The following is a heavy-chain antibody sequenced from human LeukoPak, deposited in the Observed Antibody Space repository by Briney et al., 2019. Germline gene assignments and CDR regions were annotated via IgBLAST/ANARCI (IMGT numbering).Heavy chain of an antibody. CDR3: AKGGDDDVSTVFYDPDN. Sequence: GGSLRLSCAASGFIFSNYATRWARQPPGKGLEWVSDIVGSGANTYYADSVKGRFTISRDNPRNTLYLQMISLRADDTAVYYGAKGGDDDVSTVFYDPDNWGQGTLVTVSS. V-gene: IGHV3-23*01. D-gene: IGHD3-9*01. CDR2: IVGSGANT. CDR1: GFIFSNYA. J-gene: IGHJ4*02.